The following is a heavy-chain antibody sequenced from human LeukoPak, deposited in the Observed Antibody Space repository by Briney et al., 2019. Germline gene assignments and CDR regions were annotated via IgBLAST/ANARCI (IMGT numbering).Heavy chain of an antibody. CDR3: ARVRDSSSSYYYYYMDV. D-gene: IGHD6-6*01. V-gene: IGHV3-11*04. CDR1: GFTFSDYY. Sequence: PGGSLRLSCAASGFTFSDYYMSWIRQAPGKGLEWVSYISSSGSTIYYADSVKGRFTISRDNAKNSLYLQMNSLRAEDTAVYYCARVRDSSSSYYYYYMDVWGKGTTVTVSS. CDR2: ISSSGSTI. J-gene: IGHJ6*03.